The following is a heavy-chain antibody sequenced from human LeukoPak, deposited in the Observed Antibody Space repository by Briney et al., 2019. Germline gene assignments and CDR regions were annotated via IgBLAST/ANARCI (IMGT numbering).Heavy chain of an antibody. CDR2: IYHSGST. J-gene: IGHJ4*02. CDR1: DGSISSSNW. D-gene: IGHD6-13*01. CDR3: ARGKRSSWYPYFDY. V-gene: IGHV4-4*02. Sequence: SGTLSLTCAVSDGSISSSNWWSWVRQPPGKGLEWIGEIYHSGSTNYNPSLKSRVTISEDKSKNQFSLKLSSVTAADTAVYYCARGKRSSWYPYFDYWGQGTLVTVSS.